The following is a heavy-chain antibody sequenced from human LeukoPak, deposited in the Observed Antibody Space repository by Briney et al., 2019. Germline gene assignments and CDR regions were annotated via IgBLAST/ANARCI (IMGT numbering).Heavy chain of an antibody. D-gene: IGHD2-2*02. J-gene: IGHJ4*02. Sequence: PGRSVRLSCAASRFTFSTYAMSWVRQAPGKGVEWVSVISASGGRTYYADSVKGRFTISREKTKNTLYMQKKSLRDEGTAVYYTAKDQRGYCTNASCYIYDYWGQGTLVTVSS. CDR3: AKDQRGYCTNASCYIYDY. V-gene: IGHV3-23*01. CDR2: ISASGGRT. CDR1: RFTFSTYA.